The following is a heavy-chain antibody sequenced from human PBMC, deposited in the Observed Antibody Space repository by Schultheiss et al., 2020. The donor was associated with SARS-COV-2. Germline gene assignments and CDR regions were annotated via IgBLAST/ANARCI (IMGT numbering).Heavy chain of an antibody. CDR2: ISSNGGST. V-gene: IGHV3-64D*06. CDR1: GFTFSSYA. Sequence: GASLKISCSASGFTFSSYAMHWVRQAPGKGLEYVSAISSNGGSTYYADSVKGRFTISRDNSKNTLYLQMSSLRAEDTAVYYCVKGTYDFWSGYLDYWGQGTLVTVSS. J-gene: IGHJ4*02. D-gene: IGHD3-3*01. CDR3: VKGTYDFWSGYLDY.